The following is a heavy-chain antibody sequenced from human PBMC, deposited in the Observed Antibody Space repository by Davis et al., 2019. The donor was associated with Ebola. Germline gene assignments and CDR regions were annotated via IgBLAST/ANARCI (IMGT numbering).Heavy chain of an antibody. CDR3: TRHVSGDFWYFDL. CDR1: GFTFSSYA. D-gene: IGHD4-17*01. J-gene: IGHJ2*01. V-gene: IGHV3-23*01. CDR2: ISGSGTNT. Sequence: GESLKISCAPSGFTFSSYAMNWVRLAPGKGLEWVSAISGSGTNTYYADSVKGRFTISRDNSKNTLYLQMNSLRAEDTAVYYCTRHVSGDFWYFDLWGRGTLVTVSS.